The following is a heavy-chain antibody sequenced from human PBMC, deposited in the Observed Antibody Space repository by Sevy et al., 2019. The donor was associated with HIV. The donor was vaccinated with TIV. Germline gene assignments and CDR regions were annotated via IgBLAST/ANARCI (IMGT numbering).Heavy chain of an antibody. CDR2: IWYDGSNK. CDR1: GFTFSSYG. V-gene: IGHV3-33*08. D-gene: IGHD6-6*01. CDR3: ASDRSIAARPYNWFDP. J-gene: IGHJ5*02. Sequence: GESLKISCAASGFTFSSYGMHWVRQAPGKGLEWVAVIWYDGSNKYYADSVKGRFTISRDNSKNTLYLQMNSLRAEDTAVYYCASDRSIAARPYNWFDPWGQGTLVTVSS.